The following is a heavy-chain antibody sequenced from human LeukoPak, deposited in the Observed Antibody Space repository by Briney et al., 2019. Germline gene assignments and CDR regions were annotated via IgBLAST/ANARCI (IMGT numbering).Heavy chain of an antibody. D-gene: IGHD3-22*01. J-gene: IGHJ6*03. Sequence: GGSLRLPCAVSGFTFNTYWMIWVRQAPGKAREGVANIKQDGSETQYGDSVRGRFTIPRDNANNSLYLRMNSLRAEDTALYFCARDTYDSSDYHFYYMDVWGKGNTVTVSS. CDR1: GFTFNTYW. V-gene: IGHV3-7*01. CDR2: IKQDGSET. CDR3: ARDTYDSSDYHFYYMDV.